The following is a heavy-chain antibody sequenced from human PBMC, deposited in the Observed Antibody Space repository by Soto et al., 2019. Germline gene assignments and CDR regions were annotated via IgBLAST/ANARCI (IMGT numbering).Heavy chain of an antibody. D-gene: IGHD3-9*01. V-gene: IGHV2-5*02. CDR3: AHSEAYDVLQPLDY. J-gene: IGHJ4*02. Sequence: QITLKESVPTLVKPTQTLTLTCTFSGFSLSTSGVGVGWIRQPPGKALEWLALIYWDNDKRYSPSLKSRPTITKDTSNNQVVLTMTNMDPVDTATYYGAHSEAYDVLQPLDYWGQGTLVTVSS. CDR2: IYWDNDK. CDR1: GFSLSTSGVG.